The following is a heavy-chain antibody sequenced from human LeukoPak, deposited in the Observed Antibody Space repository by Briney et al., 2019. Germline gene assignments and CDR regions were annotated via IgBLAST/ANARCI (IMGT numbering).Heavy chain of an antibody. D-gene: IGHD2-15*01. CDR3: VKAQGYCGSGTCYFDY. CDR1: GFTFSSYV. Sequence: GGSLRLSCSASGFTFSSYVMYWVRQAPGEALEYVSAINNNCGTTSYADSVKGRFTISRDNSKNTLSLQMSSLRVEDTAVYYCVKAQGYCGSGTCYFDYWGRGTLVTVSS. CDR2: INNNCGTT. V-gene: IGHV3-64D*08. J-gene: IGHJ4*02.